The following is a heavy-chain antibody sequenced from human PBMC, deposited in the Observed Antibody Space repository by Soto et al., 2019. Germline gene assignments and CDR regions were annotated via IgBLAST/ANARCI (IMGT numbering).Heavy chain of an antibody. V-gene: IGHV4-4*07. D-gene: IGHD2-21*01. CDR1: GGSIRGYY. CDR3: VRASTPKAYFVY. Sequence: PSETLSLTCAVSGGSIRGYYWSWIRQSAGMGLEWIGRMHTSGSTNYNPSLKSRVTFSVDMSKNHISLKLTPVTAADTAFYYCVRASTPKAYFVYWGQGTLVTVSS. CDR2: MHTSGST. J-gene: IGHJ4*02.